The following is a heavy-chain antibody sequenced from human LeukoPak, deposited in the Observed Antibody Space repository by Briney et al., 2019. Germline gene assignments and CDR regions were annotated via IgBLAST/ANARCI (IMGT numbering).Heavy chain of an antibody. V-gene: IGHV3-23*01. CDR3: AKMGPHRGSSLGG. D-gene: IGHD1-26*01. CDR2: ISGSGGST. J-gene: IGHJ4*02. CDR1: GFTFSSYA. Sequence: GGSLRLSCAASGFTFSSYAMSWFGRAPGKGLEWVPAISGSGGSTYYADSVKGRFTISRDNSKNTLYLQMNSLRAEDTAVYYCAKMGPHRGSSLGGWGQGTLVTVSS.